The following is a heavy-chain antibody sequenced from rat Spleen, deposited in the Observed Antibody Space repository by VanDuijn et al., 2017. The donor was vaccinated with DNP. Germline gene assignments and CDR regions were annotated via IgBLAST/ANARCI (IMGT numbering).Heavy chain of an antibody. J-gene: IGHJ3*01. CDR2: INPDGGTT. CDR3: AKVRTTGIPGFAY. V-gene: IGHV5-58*01. Sequence: EVPLVESGGGLVQPGGSLKLSCAASGFTFSDYYMAWVRQAPGKGLEWVASINPDGGTTYYPDSVKGRFTISRDNAENTVYLQMNSLRSEDTATYYCAKVRTTGIPGFAYWGQGTLVTVSS. CDR1: GFTFSDYY. D-gene: IGHD1-9*01.